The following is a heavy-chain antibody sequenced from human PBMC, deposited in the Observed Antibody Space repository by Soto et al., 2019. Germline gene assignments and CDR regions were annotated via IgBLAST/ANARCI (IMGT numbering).Heavy chain of an antibody. V-gene: IGHV3-33*01. Sequence: GGSLRLSCAASGFTFSSYGMHWVRQAPGKGLEWVSVIWYDGSNKYYADSVKGRFTISRDNSKNTLYLQMNSLRAEDTAVYYCASLYGDYGQFDYWGQGTLVTVSS. CDR1: GFTFSSYG. CDR2: IWYDGSNK. D-gene: IGHD4-17*01. CDR3: ASLYGDYGQFDY. J-gene: IGHJ4*02.